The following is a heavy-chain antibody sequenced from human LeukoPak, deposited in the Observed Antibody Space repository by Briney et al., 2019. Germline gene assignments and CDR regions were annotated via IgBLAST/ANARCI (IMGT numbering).Heavy chain of an antibody. CDR2: INHSGST. V-gene: IGHV4-34*01. CDR1: GGSFSGYY. J-gene: IGHJ4*02. Sequence: SETLSLTCAVYGGSFSGYYWSWIRQPPGKGLEWLGEINHSGSTNYNPSLKSRVTISVDTSKNQFSLKLSAVTAADTAVYYCARAWAPTVVTPPFDYWGQGTLVTVSS. D-gene: IGHD4-23*01. CDR3: ARAWAPTVVTPPFDY.